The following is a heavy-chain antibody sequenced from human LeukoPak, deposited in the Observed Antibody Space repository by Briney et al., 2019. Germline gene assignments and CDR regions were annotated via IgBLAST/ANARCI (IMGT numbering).Heavy chain of an antibody. CDR2: ISGSGGST. J-gene: IGHJ4*02. D-gene: IGHD2-2*01. V-gene: IGHV3-23*01. Sequence: GGSLRLSCAASGFTFSSYAMSWVRQAPGKGLEWVSAISGSGGSTYYADSVKGRFTISRDNSKNTLYLQMNSLRAEDTAVYYCAKHRCSSTSRYRPDIVATPEDYFDYWGQGTLVTVSS. CDR3: AKHRCSSTSRYRPDIVATPEDYFDY. CDR1: GFTFSSYA.